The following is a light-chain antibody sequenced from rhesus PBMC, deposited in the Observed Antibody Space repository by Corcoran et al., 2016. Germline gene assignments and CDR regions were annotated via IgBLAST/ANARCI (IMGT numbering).Light chain of an antibody. Sequence: DIQMTQSPSSLSASVGDRVTITCQASQGISNTLAWYQQKPGKIPNLLIYKAATLQSGVPSRFSGSGAGTDFTLTISSLQPEDFATYYCQHGYGTPWTFGQGTKVEIK. CDR3: QHGYGTPWT. CDR1: QGISNT. J-gene: IGKJ1*01. CDR2: KAA. V-gene: IGKV1-25*01.